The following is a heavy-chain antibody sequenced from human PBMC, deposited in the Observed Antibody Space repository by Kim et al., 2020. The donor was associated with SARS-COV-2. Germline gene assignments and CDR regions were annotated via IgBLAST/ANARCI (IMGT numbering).Heavy chain of an antibody. J-gene: IGHJ2*01. D-gene: IGHD6-6*01. CDR3: GGGKEYTRSLDCGYFDL. Sequence: GGSLRLSCAASGFTFSSYAMHWVRQAPGKGLEYVSPIRSREAATYYADSVSGRITISRDNYKNTVYLQMSGLGPEDTAVYYGGGGKEYTRSLDCGYFDL. CDR1: GFTFSSYA. V-gene: IGHV3-64D*09. CDR2: IRSREAAT.